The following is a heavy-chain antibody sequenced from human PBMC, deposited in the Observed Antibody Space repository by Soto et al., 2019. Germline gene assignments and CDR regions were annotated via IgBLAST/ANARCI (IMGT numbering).Heavy chain of an antibody. D-gene: IGHD6-13*01. CDR3: ARGGIAAADPPDY. Sequence: SETLSLTCTVSGGSISSGGYYWSWIRQHPGKGLEWIGYIYYSGSTYYNPSLKSRVTISVDTSKNQFSLKLSSVTAADTAVYYCARGGIAAADPPDYWGQGTLVTVSS. CDR1: GGSISSGGYY. CDR2: IYYSGST. J-gene: IGHJ4*02. V-gene: IGHV4-31*03.